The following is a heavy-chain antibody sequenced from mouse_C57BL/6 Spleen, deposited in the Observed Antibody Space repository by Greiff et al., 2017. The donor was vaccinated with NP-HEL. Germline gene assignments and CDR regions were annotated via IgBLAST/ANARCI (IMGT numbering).Heavy chain of an antibody. V-gene: IGHV1-85*01. D-gene: IGHD3-2*02. CDR3: AREGSSGYGDY. Sequence: QVQLQQSGPELVKPGASVKLSCKASGYTFTSYDINWVKQRPGQGLEWIGWIYPRDGSTKYNEKFKGKATLTVDTSSSTAYMELHSLASEDSAVSFCAREGSSGYGDYWGQGTTLTVSS. CDR2: IYPRDGST. CDR1: GYTFTSYD. J-gene: IGHJ2*01.